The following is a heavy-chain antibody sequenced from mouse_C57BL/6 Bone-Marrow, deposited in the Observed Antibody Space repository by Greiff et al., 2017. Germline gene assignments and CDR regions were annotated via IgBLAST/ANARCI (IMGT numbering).Heavy chain of an antibody. V-gene: IGHV1-55*01. CDR3: ARSWAWFAD. CDR1: GYTFTSYW. D-gene: IGHD4-1*01. Sequence: QVQLQQPGAELVKPGASVKMSCKASGYTFTSYWITWVKQRPGQGLEWIGDIYPGSGSPNYNEKFKSKATLTVETSSSAANMQLSSLTSEDSAVYYCARSWAWFADWGQGTLVTVSA. CDR2: IYPGSGSP. J-gene: IGHJ3*01.